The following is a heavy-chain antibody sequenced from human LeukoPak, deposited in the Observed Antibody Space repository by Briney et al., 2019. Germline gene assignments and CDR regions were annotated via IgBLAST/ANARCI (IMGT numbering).Heavy chain of an antibody. V-gene: IGHV4-59*08. D-gene: IGHD3-10*01. Sequence: SETLSLTCTVSGGSMSSYYWSWIRQPPGKGLEWIGYIYYSGSTNYNPSLKSRVTISVDTSKNQFSLKLSSVTAADTAVYYCARADGSGSYGRAFDIWGQGTMVTVSS. CDR1: GGSMSSYY. CDR2: IYYSGST. CDR3: ARADGSGSYGRAFDI. J-gene: IGHJ3*02.